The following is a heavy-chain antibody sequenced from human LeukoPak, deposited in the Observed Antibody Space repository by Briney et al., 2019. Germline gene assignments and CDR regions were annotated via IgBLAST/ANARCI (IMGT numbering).Heavy chain of an antibody. Sequence: GGSLRLSCSVSGFTFSTYVMHWVRQAPGKGLEYVSAISSNGDNTYYADSVKGRFTISRDNSKNTLYLQMNSLRAEDTAVYYCAKGIAVAGTHIPYYYYYYGMDVWGQGTTVTVSS. CDR2: ISSNGDNT. D-gene: IGHD6-19*01. V-gene: IGHV3-64*04. CDR1: GFTFSTYV. CDR3: AKGIAVAGTHIPYYYYYYGMDV. J-gene: IGHJ6*02.